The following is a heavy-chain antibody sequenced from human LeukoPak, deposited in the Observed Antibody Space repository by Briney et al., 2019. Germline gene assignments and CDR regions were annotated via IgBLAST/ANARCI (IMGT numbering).Heavy chain of an antibody. CDR3: AREDGNFHDAFDI. CDR2: ISNDGRNK. J-gene: IGHJ3*02. V-gene: IGHV3-30*04. CDR1: GFTFSSYS. Sequence: WGSLRLSCAASGFTFSSYSMHWVRQAPGKGLEWVALISNDGRNKYYADSVKGRFTISRDNSKNTLYLQMDSLRTEDTAVHYCAREDGNFHDAFDIWGQGTMVTVSS. D-gene: IGHD1-7*01.